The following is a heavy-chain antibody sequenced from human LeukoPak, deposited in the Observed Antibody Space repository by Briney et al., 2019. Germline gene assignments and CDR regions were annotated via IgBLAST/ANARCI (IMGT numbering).Heavy chain of an antibody. CDR3: ARDRGDYGSSDY. D-gene: IGHD2-21*02. Sequence: SETLSLTCTVSGGSISNYYWSWLRQPAGKGLEWIGRIYGSGRTNHNPSLKSRVTMSVDTSKNQFSLKLSSVTAADAAVYYCARDRGDYGSSDYWGQGTLVTVSS. V-gene: IGHV4-4*07. CDR2: IYGSGRT. J-gene: IGHJ4*02. CDR1: GGSISNYY.